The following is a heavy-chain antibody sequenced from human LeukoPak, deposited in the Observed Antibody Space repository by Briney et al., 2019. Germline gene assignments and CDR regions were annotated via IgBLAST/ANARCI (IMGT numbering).Heavy chain of an antibody. Sequence: GASVKVSCKASGGTFSSYTISWVRQAPGQGLEWMGRIIPILGIANYAQKFQGRVTITADKSTSTAYMELSSLRSEDTAVYYCARGREKLERLGYWGQGTLVTVSS. CDR2: IIPILGIA. CDR1: GGTFSSYT. V-gene: IGHV1-69*02. J-gene: IGHJ4*02. D-gene: IGHD1-1*01. CDR3: ARGREKLERLGY.